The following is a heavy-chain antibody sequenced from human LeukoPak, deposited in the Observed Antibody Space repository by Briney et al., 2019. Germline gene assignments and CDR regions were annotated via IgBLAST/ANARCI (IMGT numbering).Heavy chain of an antibody. CDR2: INSDGGTI. Sequence: AGGSLRLSCAASGFTFSSYEMNWVRQAPGKGLEWISYINSDGGTIYYADSVKGGFTISRDNGKNSLYLQMNSLRAEDTGVYYCARGERWLTIPGIDYWGQGTLVTVSS. D-gene: IGHD5-24*01. V-gene: IGHV3-48*03. J-gene: IGHJ4*02. CDR3: ARGERWLTIPGIDY. CDR1: GFTFSSYE.